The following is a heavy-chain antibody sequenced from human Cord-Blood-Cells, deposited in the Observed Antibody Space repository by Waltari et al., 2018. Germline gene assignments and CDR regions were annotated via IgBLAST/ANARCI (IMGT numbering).Heavy chain of an antibody. Sequence: QVQLQQWGAGLLKPSETLSLTCAVHGGSFIGYYWSWVRQPPGKGLEWIGEINHSGSTNYNPSLKSRVTISVDTSKNQFSLKLSSVTAADTAVYYCASTSSWYYWGQGTLVTVSS. J-gene: IGHJ4*02. CDR2: INHSGST. V-gene: IGHV4-34*01. CDR1: GGSFIGYY. D-gene: IGHD6-13*01. CDR3: ASTSSWYY.